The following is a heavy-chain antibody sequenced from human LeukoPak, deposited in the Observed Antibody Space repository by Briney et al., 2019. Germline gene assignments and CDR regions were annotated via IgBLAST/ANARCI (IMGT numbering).Heavy chain of an antibody. V-gene: IGHV4-34*01. CDR2: INHSGST. J-gene: IGHJ4*02. CDR1: GGSFSGYY. Sequence: SETLSLTCAVYGGSFSGYYWSWIRQPPGKGLEWIGEINHSGSTNYNPSLKSRVTISVDTSKNQFSLKLSSVTAADTAVYYCARSRSVGYSYGLYYFDYWGQGTLVTVSS. CDR3: ARSRSVGYSYGLYYFDY. D-gene: IGHD5-18*01.